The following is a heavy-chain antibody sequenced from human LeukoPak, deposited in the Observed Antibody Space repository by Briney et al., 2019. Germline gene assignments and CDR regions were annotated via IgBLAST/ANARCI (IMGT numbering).Heavy chain of an antibody. CDR2: INTSGDT. D-gene: IGHD5-24*01. CDR3: ARAGGERWLASHPHYVDY. J-gene: IGHJ4*02. Sequence: SETLSLTCTVSGGSITNYYWSWIRQSAGKGLEWIGRINTSGDTSYNPSIRSRVTMSVDTSKNQFSLKLSSVTAADTAMYYCARAGGERWLASHPHYVDYWGQGTLVTVSS. V-gene: IGHV4-4*07. CDR1: GGSITNYY.